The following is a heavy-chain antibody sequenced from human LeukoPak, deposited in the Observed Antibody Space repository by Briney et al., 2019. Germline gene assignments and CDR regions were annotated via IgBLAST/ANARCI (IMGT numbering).Heavy chain of an antibody. D-gene: IGHD1-26*01. J-gene: IGHJ4*02. V-gene: IGHV3-21*01. Sequence: PGGTLRLSCAAFGFTFSRHSMNWVRQAPGKGLEWVSSISSSSSYIYYTDSVKGRFTISRDNAKNSLYLQMNSLRAEDTAVYYCARDLELPNSSQGDYWGQGTLVTVSS. CDR1: GFTFSRHS. CDR2: ISSSSSYI. CDR3: ARDLELPNSSQGDY.